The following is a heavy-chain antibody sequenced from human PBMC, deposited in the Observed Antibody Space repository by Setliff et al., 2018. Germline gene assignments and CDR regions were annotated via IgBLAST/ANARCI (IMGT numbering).Heavy chain of an antibody. CDR2: ISHSNTYI. CDR3: ARGNFYYFDRTGRGPNWFDP. V-gene: IGHV3-21*01. J-gene: IGHJ5*02. D-gene: IGHD3-22*01. CDR1: GFVFSTYD. Sequence: PGGSLRLSCAASGFVFSTYDMNWVRQAPGKGLEWVSSISHSNTYIYYADSVEGRFTISRDNATNSLYRQMNSLRAEDTAVYYCARGNFYYFDRTGRGPNWFDPWGQGTLVTVSS.